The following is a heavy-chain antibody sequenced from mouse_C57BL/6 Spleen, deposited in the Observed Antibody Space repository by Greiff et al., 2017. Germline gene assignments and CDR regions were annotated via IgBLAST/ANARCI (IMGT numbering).Heavy chain of an antibody. Sequence: EVQLQESGGDLVKPGGSLKLSCAASGFTFSSYGMSWVRQTPDKRLEWVATISSGGSYNYYPDSVKGRFTISRDNAKNTLYLQMSSLKSEDTAMYYCARQGYGSSFDVWGTGTTVTVSS. V-gene: IGHV5-6*01. CDR2: ISSGGSYN. J-gene: IGHJ1*03. CDR1: GFTFSSYG. D-gene: IGHD1-1*01. CDR3: ARQGYGSSFDV.